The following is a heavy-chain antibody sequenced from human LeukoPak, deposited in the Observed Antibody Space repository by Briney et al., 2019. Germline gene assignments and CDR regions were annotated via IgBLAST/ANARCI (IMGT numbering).Heavy chain of an antibody. J-gene: IGHJ4*02. Sequence: GESLKISCKVSGYSFTSYWIGWVRQMPGKGLEWMGIIYPGDSDTIYSPSFQGQVTISADKSIITAYLQWRSLKASDTAIYYCARSPAELSEYYFDYWGQGTLVTVSS. CDR3: ARSPAELSEYYFDY. CDR2: IYPGDSDT. D-gene: IGHD2-2*01. CDR1: GYSFTSYW. V-gene: IGHV5-51*01.